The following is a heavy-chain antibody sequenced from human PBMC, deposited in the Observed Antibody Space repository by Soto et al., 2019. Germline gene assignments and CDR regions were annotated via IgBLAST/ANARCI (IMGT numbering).Heavy chain of an antibody. J-gene: IGHJ5*02. CDR1: GGSISSGGYY. Sequence: PSETLSLTCTVSGGSISSGGYYWSWIRQHPGKGLEWIGCIYYSGSTYYNPSLKSRVTISVDTSKNQFSLKLSSVTAADTAVYYCARGRAINWFDPWGQGTLVTVSS. V-gene: IGHV4-31*03. CDR2: IYYSGST. D-gene: IGHD3-3*01. CDR3: ARGRAINWFDP.